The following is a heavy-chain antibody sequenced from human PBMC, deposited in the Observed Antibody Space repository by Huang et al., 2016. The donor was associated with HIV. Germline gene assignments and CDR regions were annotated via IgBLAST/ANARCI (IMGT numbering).Heavy chain of an antibody. CDR2: IDYSGST. J-gene: IGHJ4*02. CDR3: ARDHHDFWRGYRRMYFFDH. V-gene: IGHV4-59*11. Sequence: QVQLQESGPGLVKPSETLSLTCTVSGGSISTHYWSWIRQPPGKGLEWIGSIDYSGSTNSSPSLKSRVTILLDTSKNQFALRVNSVTAAGTAMYYCARDHHDFWRGYRRMYFFDHWGQGTLVTVSS. D-gene: IGHD3-3*01. CDR1: GGSISTHY.